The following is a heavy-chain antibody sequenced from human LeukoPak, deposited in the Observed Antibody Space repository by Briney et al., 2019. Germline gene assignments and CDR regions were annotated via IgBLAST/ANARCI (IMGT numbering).Heavy chain of an antibody. D-gene: IGHD2-21*02. Sequence: GGSLRLSCAASGFTFSSYAMSWVRQAPGKGLEWVSAISGSGDSTYYADSVKGRFTISRDNSKNTLYLQMNSLRAEDTAVYYCARDPPSGDCYREDCDFDYWGQGTLVTVSS. CDR3: ARDPPSGDCYREDCDFDY. CDR2: ISGSGDST. V-gene: IGHV3-23*01. CDR1: GFTFSSYA. J-gene: IGHJ4*02.